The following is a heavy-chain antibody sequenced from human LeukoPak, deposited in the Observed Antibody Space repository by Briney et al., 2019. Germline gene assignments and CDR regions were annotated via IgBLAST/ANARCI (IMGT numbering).Heavy chain of an antibody. CDR3: ARDQQGTDSSGYIPYDY. Sequence: ASVKVSCKASGYTFTNYYIHWVRQAPGQGLEWMGLINPGGDNTDYAQNFQGRVTMTRDTSTSTVYMGLSSLRSEDTAVYYCARDQQGTDSSGYIPYDYWGQGTLVTVSS. D-gene: IGHD3-22*01. CDR2: INPGGDNT. V-gene: IGHV1-46*01. CDR1: GYTFTNYY. J-gene: IGHJ4*02.